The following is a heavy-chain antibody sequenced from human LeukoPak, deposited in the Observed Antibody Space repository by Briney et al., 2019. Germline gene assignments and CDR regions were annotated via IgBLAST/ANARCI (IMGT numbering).Heavy chain of an antibody. CDR2: MNPNNGNT. CDR1: GYTFTRYD. CDR3: ARGRTTGSHDWFDP. J-gene: IGHJ5*02. D-gene: IGHD1-1*01. V-gene: IGHV1-8*03. Sequence: GASVKVSCKASGYTFTRYDMNWVRQATGQGLEWMGWMNPNNGNTGYTQKFQGRVTITRNTSISTAYMELSSLRSEDTAVYYCARGRTTGSHDWFDPWGQGTLVTVSS.